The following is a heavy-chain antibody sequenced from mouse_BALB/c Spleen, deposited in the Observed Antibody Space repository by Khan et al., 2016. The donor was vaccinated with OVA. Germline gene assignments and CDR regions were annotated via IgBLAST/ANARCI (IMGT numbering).Heavy chain of an antibody. Sequence: EVQLVESGPSLVKPSQTLSLTCSVTGDSITSGFWNWIRKFPGNKFEYLGYITYSDNIYYNPSLKSRISITRDTSKSQYYLRLNSVTTEDTATYYCARSYGSWAMDYWGQGTSVTVSS. D-gene: IGHD1-1*01. V-gene: IGHV3-8*02. J-gene: IGHJ4*01. CDR2: ITYSDNI. CDR3: ARSYGSWAMDY. CDR1: GDSITSGF.